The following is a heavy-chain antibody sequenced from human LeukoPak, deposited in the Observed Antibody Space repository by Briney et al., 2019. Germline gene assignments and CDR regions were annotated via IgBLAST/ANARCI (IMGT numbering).Heavy chain of an antibody. J-gene: IGHJ6*03. Sequence: ASVKVSCKASGYTFTSYDINWVRQATGQGLEWMGWMNPNSGNTGYAQKFQGRVTMTRNTSISTAYMELSSLRSEDTAAYYCAISDTVGALYYYYMDVWGKGTTVTVSS. V-gene: IGHV1-8*01. CDR1: GYTFTSYD. D-gene: IGHD5-12*01. CDR2: MNPNSGNT. CDR3: AISDTVGALYYYYMDV.